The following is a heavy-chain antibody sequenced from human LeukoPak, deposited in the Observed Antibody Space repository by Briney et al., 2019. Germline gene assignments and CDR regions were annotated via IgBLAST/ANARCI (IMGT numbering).Heavy chain of an antibody. Sequence: GGSLRLSCAVPRLTFSDYTMNWVRQAPGKRLEWVSSISPTGSTTYYRNSVKGRFTISRDNPRSTVYLRMNSLRAEDTAVYYCAKDRLWFGELLPTMDVWGKGTKVTVSS. CDR1: RLTFSDYT. D-gene: IGHD3-10*01. J-gene: IGHJ6*03. CDR3: AKDRLWFGELLPTMDV. V-gene: IGHV3-23*01. CDR2: ISPTGSTT.